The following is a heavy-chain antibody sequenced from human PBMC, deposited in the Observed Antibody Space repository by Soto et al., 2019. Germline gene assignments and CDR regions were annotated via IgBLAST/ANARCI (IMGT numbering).Heavy chain of an antibody. CDR1: GFTFSSYG. CDR2: IWYDGSNK. Sequence: PGGSLRLSCAASGFTFSSYGMHWVRQAPGKGLEWVAVIWYDGSNKYYADSVKGRFTISRDNSKNTLYLQMNSLRAEDTAVYYCARDLVSSGWPYYYGMDVWGQGTTVTVSS. D-gene: IGHD6-19*01. CDR3: ARDLVSSGWPYYYGMDV. V-gene: IGHV3-33*01. J-gene: IGHJ6*02.